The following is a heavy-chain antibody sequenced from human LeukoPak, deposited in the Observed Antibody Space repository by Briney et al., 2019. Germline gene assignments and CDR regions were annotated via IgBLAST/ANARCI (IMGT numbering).Heavy chain of an antibody. Sequence: SETLSLTCAVYGGSFSGYYWSWIRQPPGKGLEWIGEVNHSGSTHYNPSLKSRVTISVDTSKNQFSLKLSSVTAADTAVYYCAREDYGDEGYRYWGQGTLVTVSS. CDR1: GGSFSGYY. J-gene: IGHJ4*02. CDR3: AREDYGDEGYRY. CDR2: VNHSGST. D-gene: IGHD4-17*01. V-gene: IGHV4-34*01.